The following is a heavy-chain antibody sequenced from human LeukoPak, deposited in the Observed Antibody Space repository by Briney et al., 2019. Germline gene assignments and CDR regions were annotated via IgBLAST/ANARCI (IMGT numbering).Heavy chain of an antibody. D-gene: IGHD3-3*01. J-gene: IGHJ5*02. CDR2: ISSSSSYI. CDR3: ARGSPWGYYDFWSGYFAGWFDP. Sequence: GGSLRLSCAASGFTFSTCTMIWVRQAPGKGLESVSSISSSSSYIYYADSVEGRFTISRDNAKNSLFLQMNSLRAEDTAVYYCARGSPWGYYDFWSGYFAGWFDPWGQGTLVTVSS. V-gene: IGHV3-21*01. CDR1: GFTFSTCT.